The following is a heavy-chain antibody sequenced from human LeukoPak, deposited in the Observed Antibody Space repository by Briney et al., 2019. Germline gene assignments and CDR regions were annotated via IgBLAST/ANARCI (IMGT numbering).Heavy chain of an antibody. CDR2: IDANNGDT. CDR3: ARDPSSVTLYFFDY. V-gene: IGHV1-2*02. Sequence: ASVKVSCKASGYTFRGNYIHWLRQAPGQGLEWMGWIDANNGDTKSAQKFQGRVTMSRDTSISTAYMDPSSLSPDDAAVYYCARDPSSVTLYFFDYWGQGTLVTVSS. J-gene: IGHJ4*02. D-gene: IGHD4-11*01. CDR1: GYTFRGNY.